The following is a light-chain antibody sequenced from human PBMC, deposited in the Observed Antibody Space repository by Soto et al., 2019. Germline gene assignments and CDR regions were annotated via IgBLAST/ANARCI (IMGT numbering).Light chain of an antibody. CDR3: ASKPRTTFVV. CDR2: EVT. J-gene: IGLJ2*01. Sequence: QSALTQPASMSGSPGQSITISCTGTSSDIGAYNFVSWYQQHPGKVAKLIIYEVTYRPSGVSNRFSGSKSGTTASLTISGLQAEDEADYYCASKPRTTFVVFGGGTKLTVL. V-gene: IGLV2-14*01. CDR1: SSDIGAYNF.